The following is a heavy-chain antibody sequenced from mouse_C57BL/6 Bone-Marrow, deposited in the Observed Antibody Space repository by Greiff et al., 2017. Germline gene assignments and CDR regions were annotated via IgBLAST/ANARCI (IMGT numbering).Heavy chain of an antibody. CDR2: ISSGCSYT. J-gene: IGHJ1*03. CDR1: GFTFSSSG. D-gene: IGHD2-5*01. Sequence: EVKLVESGGDLLKSGGTLKLTCAVSGFTFSSSGMSWVCQTPDKRLERVATISSGCSYTYYPDSVQGRFTISRDNAKNTLYLQMSSLKSEDTAMYYCARHNSNYVPWYFDVWGTGTTVTVSS. CDR3: ARHNSNYVPWYFDV. V-gene: IGHV5-6*01.